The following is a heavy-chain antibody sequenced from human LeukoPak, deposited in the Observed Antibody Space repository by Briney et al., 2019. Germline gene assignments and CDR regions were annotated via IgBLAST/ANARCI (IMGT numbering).Heavy chain of an antibody. V-gene: IGHV3-7*01. CDR1: GFTFSNYW. CDR3: ARDLAGHYYGSGSSFDY. D-gene: IGHD3-10*01. CDR2: IREDGSEK. Sequence: GGSLRLSCAASGFTFSNYWMSWVRQAPGKGLEWVANIREDGSEKYYVDSVKGQFTISRENAKNSLFLQMDSLRAEDTAVYYCARDLAGHYYGSGSSFDYWGQGTLVTVS. J-gene: IGHJ4*02.